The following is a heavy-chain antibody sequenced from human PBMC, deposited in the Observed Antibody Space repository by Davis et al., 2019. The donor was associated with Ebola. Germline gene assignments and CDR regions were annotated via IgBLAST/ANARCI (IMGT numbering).Heavy chain of an antibody. CDR2: THHISKWYN. Sequence: HPQTPSHSSALSVDSLSPGPWTRISPSPSPGPALLGRTHHISKWYNDYAVSVKSRITINPDTSKNQFSLQLNSVTPEDTALYYCARGWLRGGMDVWGEGTTVTV. V-gene: IGHV6-1*01. CDR3: ARGWLRGGMDV. J-gene: IGHJ6*01. CDR1: VDSLSPGP. D-gene: IGHD5-18*01.